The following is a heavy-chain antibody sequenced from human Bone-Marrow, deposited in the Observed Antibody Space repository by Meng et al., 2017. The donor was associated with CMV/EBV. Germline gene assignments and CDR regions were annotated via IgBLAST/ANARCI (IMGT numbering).Heavy chain of an antibody. D-gene: IGHD3-16*01. CDR1: DYY. J-gene: IGHJ4*02. Sequence: DYYWSWIRQHPGKGLKWIGYIYYSGSTYYNPSLKSRVTISVDTSKNQFSLKLSSVTAADTAVYYCARTSRDYDYVWGSYLPAKIDYWGQGTLVTVSS. V-gene: IGHV4-30-4*06. CDR2: IYYSGST. CDR3: ARTSRDYDYVWGSYLPAKIDY.